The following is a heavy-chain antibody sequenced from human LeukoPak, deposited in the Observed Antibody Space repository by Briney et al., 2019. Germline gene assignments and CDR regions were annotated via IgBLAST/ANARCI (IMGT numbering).Heavy chain of an antibody. CDR3: ARRGYCSSTSCYEYWFDP. V-gene: IGHV4-39*01. J-gene: IGHJ5*02. D-gene: IGHD2-2*01. CDR1: GGSISSSSYY. CDR2: IYYSGST. Sequence: SETLSLTCTVSGGSISSSSYYWGWIRQPPGKGLEWIGIIYYSGSTYYNPSLKSRLTLSVDTSKNQFSLKLSSVTATDTAVYYCARRGYCSSTSCYEYWFDPWGQGTLVTASS.